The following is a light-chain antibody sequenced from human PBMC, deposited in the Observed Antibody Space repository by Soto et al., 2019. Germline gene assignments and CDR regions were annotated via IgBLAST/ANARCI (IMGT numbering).Light chain of an antibody. Sequence: DIQMTQSPSFLSASVGDRVTITCRASQSIGKHLNWYQQKPGKAPKFLVYGVSKLQSGVPSRFTGSGSGTDFTLTVNDLQPEDFATYYCQQSYSSPTTFGQGTKVDIK. CDR2: GVS. CDR1: QSIGKH. CDR3: QQSYSSPTT. J-gene: IGKJ1*01. V-gene: IGKV1-39*01.